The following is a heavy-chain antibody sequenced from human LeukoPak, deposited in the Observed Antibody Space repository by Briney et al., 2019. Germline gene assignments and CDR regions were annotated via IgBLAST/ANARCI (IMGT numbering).Heavy chain of an antibody. V-gene: IGHV3-21*05. CDR3: ARPSSGKYARSES. J-gene: IGHJ5*02. CDR2: ISRDSTYK. D-gene: IGHD1-26*01. CDR1: GFTFSTFN. Sequence: GGSLRLSCAASGFTFSTFNMNWVRQAPGKGLEWVSFISRDSTYKYYADSVKGRFTISRDDANNTLYLQMNSLRAEDTAVYYCARPSSGKYARSESWGQGTLVTVSS.